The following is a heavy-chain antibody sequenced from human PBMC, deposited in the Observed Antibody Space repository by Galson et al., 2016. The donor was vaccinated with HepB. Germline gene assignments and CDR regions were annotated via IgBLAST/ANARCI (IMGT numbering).Heavy chain of an antibody. CDR3: ARDFWGYGPGSSKFDY. J-gene: IGHJ4*02. Sequence: SVKVSCKASGYTFNNYALHWVRQAPGQRLEWMGWINAGNGNTKYSQKFQDRVTITIDTSASTTYMEMSSLRSEDTAVYYRARDFWGYGPGSSKFDYWGQGTLVTVSS. CDR1: GYTFNNYA. CDR2: INAGNGNT. D-gene: IGHD3-10*01. V-gene: IGHV1-3*01.